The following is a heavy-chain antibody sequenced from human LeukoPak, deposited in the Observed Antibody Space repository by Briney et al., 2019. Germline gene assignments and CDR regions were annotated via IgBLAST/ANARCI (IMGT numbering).Heavy chain of an antibody. Sequence: GGSLRLSCAVSGFTFSNYWMTWVRQTPGKGLEWVASIKQDGSEKYYVDSVKGRFTISRDNAKSSLDLQMHSLRAEDTAVYYCARGSTVVRGVSPAGDYWGQGTLVTVSS. CDR3: ARGSTVVRGVSPAGDY. CDR1: GFTFSNYW. J-gene: IGHJ4*02. D-gene: IGHD3-10*01. V-gene: IGHV3-7*01. CDR2: IKQDGSEK.